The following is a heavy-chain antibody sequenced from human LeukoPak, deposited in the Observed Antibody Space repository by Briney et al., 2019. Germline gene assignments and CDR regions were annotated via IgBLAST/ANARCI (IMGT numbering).Heavy chain of an antibody. Sequence: PSETLSLTCTISDGSIGSYYYNWVRQPPGKGLEWIGNINHSGNTNNNPSFKSRVTISIDTSKNHFSLKLSSVTAADTAVYYCARGGSRGSTSQIFDFWGQGTLVTVSS. V-gene: IGHV4-59*01. D-gene: IGHD3-16*01. CDR2: INHSGNT. J-gene: IGHJ4*02. CDR1: DGSIGSYY. CDR3: ARGGSRGSTSQIFDF.